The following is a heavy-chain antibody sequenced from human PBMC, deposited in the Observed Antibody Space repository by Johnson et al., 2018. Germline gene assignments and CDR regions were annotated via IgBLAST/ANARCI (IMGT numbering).Heavy chain of an antibody. Sequence: EVQLVESGGDLVQPGGSLRLSCAASGLAFSAYDFPWVRQVTGKGLERVSAIGAAGDTFYQASVQGRFTISRENAQHSLSLQMRSLRAGETAVYYCVRGRSMDVWGKGTTVTVSS. CDR3: VRGRSMDV. J-gene: IGHJ6*03. CDR2: IGAAGDT. V-gene: IGHV3-13*01. CDR1: GLAFSAYD.